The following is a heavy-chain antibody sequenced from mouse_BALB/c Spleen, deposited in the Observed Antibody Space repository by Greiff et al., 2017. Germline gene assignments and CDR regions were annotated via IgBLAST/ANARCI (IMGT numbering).Heavy chain of an antibody. CDR2: IYPGDGDT. V-gene: IGHV1-80*01. CDR1: GYAFSSYW. Sequence: VQLQQSGAELVRPGSSVKISCKASGYAFSSYWMNWVKQRPGQGLEWIGQIYPGDGDTNYNGKFKGKATLTADKSSSAAYMQLSSLTSEDSAVYFCARSGTYYGSSYNAMDYWGQGTSVTVSS. CDR3: ARSGTYYGSSYNAMDY. D-gene: IGHD1-1*01. J-gene: IGHJ4*01.